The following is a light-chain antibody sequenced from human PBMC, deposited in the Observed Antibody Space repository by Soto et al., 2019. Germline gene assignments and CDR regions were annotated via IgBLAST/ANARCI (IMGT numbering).Light chain of an antibody. J-gene: IGLJ1*01. CDR1: NSDVGGYNY. CDR3: SSYTSICTLYV. Sequence: QSALTQPASVSGSPGQSITISCTGTNSDVGGYNYVSWYQQHPGKAPELMIYEVSHRPSGVSNRFSGSKSDNTASLTISGLQAEDEADYYCSSYTSICTLYVFGTGTKVTVL. V-gene: IGLV2-14*01. CDR2: EVS.